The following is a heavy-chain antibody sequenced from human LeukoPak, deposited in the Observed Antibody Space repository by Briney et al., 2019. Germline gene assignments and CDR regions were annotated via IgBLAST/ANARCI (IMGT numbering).Heavy chain of an antibody. Sequence: GGSLRLSCAGSGLTLSNYWRSWVRRPPGKGLEWVANINQGGSEKYNAASVKGRLIISRDNAKHSLFLLMDRLRAEDTAVYCCARDLGVRGDNFDYWGQGTLVTVSS. D-gene: IGHD3-10*01. CDR1: GLTLSNYW. CDR3: ARDLGVRGDNFDY. V-gene: IGHV3-7*01. J-gene: IGHJ4*02. CDR2: INQGGSEK.